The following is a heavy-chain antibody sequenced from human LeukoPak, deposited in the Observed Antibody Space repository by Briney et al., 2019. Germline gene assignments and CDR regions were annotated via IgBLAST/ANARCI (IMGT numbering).Heavy chain of an antibody. D-gene: IGHD3-10*01. Sequence: ASVKVSCKASGFTFTSYDINWVRQASGQGLEWMGWMNPNNGNTGYAQKFQGRVTMTRDTSISAAYMELRGLRSEDTAVYYCVRDGEGVAISVNYWFDPWGQGTLVTVSS. V-gene: IGHV1-8*01. CDR3: VRDGEGVAISVNYWFDP. J-gene: IGHJ5*01. CDR2: MNPNNGNT. CDR1: GFTFTSYD.